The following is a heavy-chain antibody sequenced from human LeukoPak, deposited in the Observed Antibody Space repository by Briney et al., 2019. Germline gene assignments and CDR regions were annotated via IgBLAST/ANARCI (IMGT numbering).Heavy chain of an antibody. CDR1: GGIFSTYA. J-gene: IGHJ6*03. CDR3: ARGGPDLTHYYYYYMDV. CDR2: IIPVFETG. V-gene: IGHV1-69*05. Sequence: SVKVSCKASGGIFSTYAMMWLRQAPGQGLEWLGGIIPVFETGTYAQKFQGRVSITRDESTDTAYMELRSLRSDDTAVYYCARGGPDLTHYYYYYMDVWGKGTTVTVSS.